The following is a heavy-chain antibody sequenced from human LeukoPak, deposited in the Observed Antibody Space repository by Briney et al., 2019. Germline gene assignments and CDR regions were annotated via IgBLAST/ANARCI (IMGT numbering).Heavy chain of an antibody. CDR3: ARDPNTSYFFDY. D-gene: IGHD2-2*02. Sequence: GRSLRLSCAASGFTFTNYAIHWVRQAPGRGLEWVAVISSDGSNYFYANSVKGRFTISRDNSKNTLYLQMDSLRTDDTAVYYCARDPNTSYFFDYWGQGTLVTASS. J-gene: IGHJ4*02. CDR2: ISSDGSNY. V-gene: IGHV3-30-3*01. CDR1: GFTFTNYA.